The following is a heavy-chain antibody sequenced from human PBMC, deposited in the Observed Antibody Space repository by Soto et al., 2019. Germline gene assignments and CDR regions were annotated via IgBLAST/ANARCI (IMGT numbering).Heavy chain of an antibody. V-gene: IGHV4-31*03. CDR3: ARLAIGRAGYYWDDY. D-gene: IGHD3-9*01. Sequence: PSETLSLTCTVSGGSSSSGGYYWSWIRQHPGKGLEWIGYIYYSGSTYYNPSLKSRVTISVDTSKNQFSLKLSSVTAADTAVYYCARLAIGRAGYYWDDYWGQGTLVTVS. J-gene: IGHJ4*02. CDR1: GGSSSSGGYY. CDR2: IYYSGST.